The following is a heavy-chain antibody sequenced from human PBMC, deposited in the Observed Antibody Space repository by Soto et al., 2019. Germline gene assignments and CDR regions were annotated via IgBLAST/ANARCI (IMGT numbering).Heavy chain of an antibody. J-gene: IGHJ4*02. V-gene: IGHV1-69*08. CDR3: ARDAYGDHPPDY. CDR1: GGTFSSYT. D-gene: IGHD4-17*01. Sequence: QVQLVQSGAEVKKPGSSVKVSCKASGGTFSSYTISWVRQAPGQGLEWMGRIIPILGIANYAQKFQGRVTITADKSTSTAYMELSSLRSEDTAVYYCARDAYGDHPPDYWGQGTLVTVSS. CDR2: IIPILGIA.